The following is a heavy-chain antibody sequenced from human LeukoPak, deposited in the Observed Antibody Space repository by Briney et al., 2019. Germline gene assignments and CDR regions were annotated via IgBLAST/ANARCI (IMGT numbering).Heavy chain of an antibody. Sequence: SETLSLTCIVSGSSVSTFYWSWLRQSPGTGLEWIGFVHDTGSTAYNPSLKSRVTISLETSKNQLSLMLTSVTAADTAMYYCARGSTGVYWYLDVWGRGTLVTVSS. CDR3: ARGSTGVYWYLDV. CDR1: GSSVSTFY. D-gene: IGHD1-1*01. J-gene: IGHJ2*01. V-gene: IGHV4-59*02. CDR2: VHDTGST.